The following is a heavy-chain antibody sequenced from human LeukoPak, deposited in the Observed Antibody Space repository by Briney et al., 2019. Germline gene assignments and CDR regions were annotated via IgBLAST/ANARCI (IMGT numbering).Heavy chain of an antibody. V-gene: IGHV3-21*01. D-gene: IGHD2-21*02. CDR3: ARDGVVTTRVIDY. Sequence: GGSLRLSCAASGFTFSSYSMNWVRQAPGKGLEWVSSIGSSSTYIYYADSVKGRFTISRDHTKNSLYLQMSSLRAEDTAVYYCARDGVVTTRVIDYWGQGTLVTVSS. CDR1: GFTFSSYS. CDR2: IGSSSTYI. J-gene: IGHJ4*02.